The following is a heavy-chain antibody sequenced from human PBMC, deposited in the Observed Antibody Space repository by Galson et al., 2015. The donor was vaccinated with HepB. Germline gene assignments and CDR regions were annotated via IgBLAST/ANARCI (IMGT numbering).Heavy chain of an antibody. CDR2: IYYSGST. D-gene: IGHD3-16*01. CDR1: GGSISTGYYY. J-gene: IGHJ4*02. Sequence: ETLSLTCTVSGGSISTGYYYWGWIRQPPGKGLEWIGCIYYSGSTYYNPSLKSRVTISADTSKSQFSLRLRSVTAADTAVSLCARLPTDPNYYIWGTSGNWGQGTLVTVSS. CDR3: ARLPTDPNYYIWGTSGN. V-gene: IGHV4-39*01.